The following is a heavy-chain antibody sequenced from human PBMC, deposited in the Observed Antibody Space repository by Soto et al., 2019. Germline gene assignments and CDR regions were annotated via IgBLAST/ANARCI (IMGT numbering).Heavy chain of an antibody. CDR2: ISAYNGNT. V-gene: IGHV1-18*01. CDR3: ASDRGAYGMDV. CDR1: GYTFTSYG. Sequence: QVQLVQSGAEVKKPGASVKVSCKASGYTFTSYGISWVRQAPGQGLEWMGWISAYNGNTTYARKLQGRVTMTTDTSTSTAYLQPRSLRSDDTAVSYCASDRGAYGMDVWGQGTTVTVSS. J-gene: IGHJ6*02.